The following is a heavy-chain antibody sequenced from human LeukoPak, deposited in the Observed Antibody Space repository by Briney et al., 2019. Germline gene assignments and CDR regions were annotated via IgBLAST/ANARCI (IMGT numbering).Heavy chain of an antibody. CDR2: IYTGGLT. CDR3: AKWGVTPKSYYHYCYAMDV. Sequence: GGSLRLSCAASEFTVSSTYMSWIRQAPGKGLEWVSVIYTGGLTYYADSVKGRFTMSRDNSKNTLYLQMNSLRAEDTAVYYCAKWGVTPKSYYHYCYAMDVWGQGTTVTVSS. CDR1: EFTVSSTY. V-gene: IGHV3-66*01. D-gene: IGHD2-21*02. J-gene: IGHJ6*02.